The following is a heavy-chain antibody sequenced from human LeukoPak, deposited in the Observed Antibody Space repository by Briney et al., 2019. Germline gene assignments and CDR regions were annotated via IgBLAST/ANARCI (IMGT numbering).Heavy chain of an antibody. D-gene: IGHD3-10*01. CDR2: ISGSGGST. V-gene: IGHV3-23*01. J-gene: IGHJ4*02. CDR1: GFTFSSYA. Sequence: GGSLRLSCAASGFTFSSYAMSWVRQAPGKGLEWVSAISGSGGSTYYADSVKGRFTISRDNSKNTLYLQMNSLRAEDTAVYYCAKVRYYYGSGSYYPFDYWGQGTLVTVS. CDR3: AKVRYYYGSGSYYPFDY.